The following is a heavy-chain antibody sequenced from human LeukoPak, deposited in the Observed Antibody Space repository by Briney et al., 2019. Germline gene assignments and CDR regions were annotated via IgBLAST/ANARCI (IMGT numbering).Heavy chain of an antibody. CDR2: MRQDGNEK. CDR1: GFTFSSYW. CDR3: ARDLGGIAAAVLAY. D-gene: IGHD6-13*01. Sequence: GGSLRLSCVASGFTFSSYWMTWVRQAPGKGLEWVANMRQDGNEKYYVDSVKGRFTISRDNAKNSLYLQMNSLRAEDTAVYYCARDLGGIAAAVLAYWGQGTLVTVSS. J-gene: IGHJ4*02. V-gene: IGHV3-7*01.